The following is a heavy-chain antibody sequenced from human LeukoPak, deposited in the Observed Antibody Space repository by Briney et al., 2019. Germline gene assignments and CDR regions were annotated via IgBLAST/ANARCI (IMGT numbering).Heavy chain of an antibody. J-gene: IGHJ4*02. CDR3: ARPRYCSSTSCYTRDSSGWYALFGY. Sequence: ASVKVSCKASGGTFSSYAISWVRQAPGQGLEWMGGIIPIFGTANYAQKFQGRVTITADESTSTAYMELSSLRSEDTAVYYCARPRYCSSTSCYTRDSSGWYALFGYWGQGTLVTVSS. CDR2: IIPIFGTA. V-gene: IGHV1-69*13. CDR1: GGTFSSYA. D-gene: IGHD2-2*02.